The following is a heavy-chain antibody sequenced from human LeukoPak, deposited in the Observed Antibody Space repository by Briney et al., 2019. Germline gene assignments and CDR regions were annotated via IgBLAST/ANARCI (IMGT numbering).Heavy chain of an antibody. Sequence: ASVKVSCKASGYNFNSYGMNWVRQAPGQGLEWMGWINTNTGNPTYAQGFTGRFVFSLDTSVSTAYLQISSLKAEDTAVYYCARTYGLGNYYYYYMDVWGKGTTVTVSS. CDR2: INTNTGNP. D-gene: IGHD2-8*01. CDR3: ARTYGLGNYYYYYMDV. J-gene: IGHJ6*03. CDR1: GYNFNSYG. V-gene: IGHV7-4-1*02.